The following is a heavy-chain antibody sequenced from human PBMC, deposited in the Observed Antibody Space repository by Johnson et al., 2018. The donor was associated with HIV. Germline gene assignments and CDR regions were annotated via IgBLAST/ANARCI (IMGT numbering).Heavy chain of an antibody. CDR1: GFTFGRYW. V-gene: IGHV3-74*02. CDR3: ARGEYYYDSSGYSNTPDAFDI. Sequence: VQLVESGGGLVQPGGSLRLSCAASGFTFGRYWMHWVRQAPGKGLVWVSRINADGRSTTYADSVKGRFTISRDNAQNTLYLQMNSLRAEDTAVYYWARGEYYYDSSGYSNTPDAFDIWGQGTMVTVSS. J-gene: IGHJ3*02. CDR2: INADGRST. D-gene: IGHD3-22*01.